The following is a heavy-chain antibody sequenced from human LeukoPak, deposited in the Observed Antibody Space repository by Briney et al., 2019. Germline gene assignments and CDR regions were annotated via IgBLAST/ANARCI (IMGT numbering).Heavy chain of an antibody. V-gene: IGHV4-38-2*02. CDR1: GYSISSGYY. D-gene: IGHD3-10*01. CDR2: IYYSGSA. Sequence: SETLSLTCTVSGYSISSGYYWGWIRQPPGKGLEWIGSIYYSGSAYYNPSLKSRVTISVDTSKNQFSLKLSSVTAADTAVYYCARDKGRMVRGVLDYWGQGTLVTVSS. J-gene: IGHJ4*02. CDR3: ARDKGRMVRGVLDY.